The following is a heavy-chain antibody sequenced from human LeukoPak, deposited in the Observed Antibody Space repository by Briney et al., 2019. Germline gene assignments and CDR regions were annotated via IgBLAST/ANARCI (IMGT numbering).Heavy chain of an antibody. Sequence: PAETLSLTCAVSGGSFSGYYWTWIRQPAGKGLEWIGRIYTSGSTNHNPSLKSRVTISVDTSKNQFSLKLSSVTAADTAVYYCAREEGIVAPGWFDPWGQGTLVTVSS. CDR3: AREEGIVAPGWFDP. J-gene: IGHJ5*02. D-gene: IGHD1-26*01. V-gene: IGHV4-4*07. CDR2: IYTSGST. CDR1: GGSFSGYY.